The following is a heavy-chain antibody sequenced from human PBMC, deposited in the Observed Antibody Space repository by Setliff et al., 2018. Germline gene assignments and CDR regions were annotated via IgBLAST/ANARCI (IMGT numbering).Heavy chain of an antibody. D-gene: IGHD3-22*01. J-gene: IGHJ6*03. V-gene: IGHV1-69*05. CDR1: GGTFSNIG. Sequence: SVKVSCKASGGTFSNIGISWVRQAPGQGLEWMGGIIPFFGTTNYAQEFRGRVTIITDESTSTAFMQLSSLRSEDTAVYYCVREGVDSRSSTDYRYYMDVWGKGTTVTVSS. CDR3: VREGVDSRSSTDYRYYMDV. CDR2: IIPFFGTT.